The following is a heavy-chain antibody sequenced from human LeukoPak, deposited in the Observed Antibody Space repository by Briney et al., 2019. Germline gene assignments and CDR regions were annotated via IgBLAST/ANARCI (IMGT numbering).Heavy chain of an antibody. CDR3: AKDLKLHDYSYYYGMDV. J-gene: IGHJ6*02. Sequence: SGGSLRPSCAASGFTFSSYAMSWVRQAPGKGLEWVSAISGSGGSTYYADSVKGRSTISRDNSKNTLYLQMSSLRAEDTAVYYCAKDLKLHDYSYYYGMDVWGQGTTVTVSS. CDR2: ISGSGGST. D-gene: IGHD4-11*01. V-gene: IGHV3-23*01. CDR1: GFTFSSYA.